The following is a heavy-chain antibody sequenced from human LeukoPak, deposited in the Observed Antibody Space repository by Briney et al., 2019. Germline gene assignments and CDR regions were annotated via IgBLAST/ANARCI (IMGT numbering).Heavy chain of an antibody. V-gene: IGHV4-38-2*02. CDR2: IYHSGST. CDR1: GYSISSGYY. CDR3: ARGGGSSGWPFDY. D-gene: IGHD6-19*01. J-gene: IGHJ4*02. Sequence: PSETLSLTCTVSGYSISSGYYWGWIRQPPGKGLEWIGSIYHSGSTYYNPSLKSRVTISVDTSKNQFSLKLSSVTAADTAVYYCARGGGSSGWPFDYWGQGTLVTVSS.